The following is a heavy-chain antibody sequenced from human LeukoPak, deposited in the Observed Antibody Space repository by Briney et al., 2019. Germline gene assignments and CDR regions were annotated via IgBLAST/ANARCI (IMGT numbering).Heavy chain of an antibody. J-gene: IGHJ4*02. D-gene: IGHD3-22*01. CDR2: ISYDGSNK. Sequence: GRSLRLSCAASGFTFSSYAMHWVRQAPGKGLEWVAVISYDGSNKYYADSVKGRFTISRDNPKNTLYLQMNSLRAEDTAVYYCARDDSGGYYFGYYFDYWGQGTLVTVSS. CDR3: ARDDSGGYYFGYYFDY. V-gene: IGHV3-30*04. CDR1: GFTFSSYA.